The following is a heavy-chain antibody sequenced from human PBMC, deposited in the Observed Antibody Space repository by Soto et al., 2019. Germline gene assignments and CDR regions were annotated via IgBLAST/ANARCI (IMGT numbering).Heavy chain of an antibody. V-gene: IGHV4-39*01. Sequence: SETLSLTCTVSGGSISSSSYYWGWIRHPPGKGLEWIGSIYYSGSTYYNPSLKSRVTISVDTSKNQFSLKLSSVTAADTAVYYCARHDYDILTGYYGSAFDPWGQGTLVTVSS. J-gene: IGHJ5*02. D-gene: IGHD3-9*01. CDR2: IYYSGST. CDR1: GGSISSSSYY. CDR3: ARHDYDILTGYYGSAFDP.